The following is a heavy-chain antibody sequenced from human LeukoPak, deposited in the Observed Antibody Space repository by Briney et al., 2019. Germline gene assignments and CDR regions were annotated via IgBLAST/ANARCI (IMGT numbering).Heavy chain of an antibody. CDR2: IESKTDGGTT. V-gene: IGHV3-15*04. CDR3: TTQWLPREYYFDY. Sequence: GGSLRLSCAASGFTFSNAWMSWVRQAPGKGLEWVGRIESKTDGGTTDYAAPVKGRFTISRDDSKNTLYLQMNSLKTEDTAVYYCTTQWLPREYYFDYWGQGTLVTVSS. J-gene: IGHJ4*02. CDR1: GFTFSNAW. D-gene: IGHD6-19*01.